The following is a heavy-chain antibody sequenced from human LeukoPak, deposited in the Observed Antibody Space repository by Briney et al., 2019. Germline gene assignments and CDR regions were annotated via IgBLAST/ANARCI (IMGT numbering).Heavy chain of an antibody. Sequence: GGSLRLSCAASGFTFSSYAMSWVRQAPGKGLEWLAVLSYDGSDDYFADSVKGRFTISRDNSKNTLYLQMNSLSAEDTAVYYCARGARSPAPYYFDYWGQGTLVTVSS. CDR1: GFTFSSYA. J-gene: IGHJ4*02. D-gene: IGHD6-13*01. V-gene: IGHV3-30*01. CDR2: LSYDGSDD. CDR3: ARGARSPAPYYFDY.